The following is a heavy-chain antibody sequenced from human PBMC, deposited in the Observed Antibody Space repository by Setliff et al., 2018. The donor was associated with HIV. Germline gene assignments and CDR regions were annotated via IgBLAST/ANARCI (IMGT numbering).Heavy chain of an antibody. CDR2: INVGNGNT. CDR3: ARDSFTEYYYDSSGYRWFDP. CDR1: GYTFLNYG. V-gene: IGHV1-18*01. J-gene: IGHJ5*02. Sequence: ASVKVSCKASGYTFLNYGISWVRQTPGRGLEWMAWINVGNGNTKTARKFQGRVALTTDTSTSTAHMELRNLRSDDTAVYYCARDSFTEYYYDSSGYRWFDPWGQGTLVTAS. D-gene: IGHD3-22*01.